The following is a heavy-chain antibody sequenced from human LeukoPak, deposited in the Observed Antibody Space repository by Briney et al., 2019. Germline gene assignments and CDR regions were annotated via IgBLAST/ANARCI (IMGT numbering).Heavy chain of an antibody. D-gene: IGHD4-23*01. CDR3: ARGLGGGNSVYFDL. J-gene: IGHJ2*01. Sequence: SETLSLTCGVYDGSLGASCWSWIRQPPGKGLEWIGEVYHSGSARYDPSLQSRVTISVDVSKDQFSLKLSSVTAADTAVYYCARGLGGGNSVYFDLWGRGTLVTVSS. V-gene: IGHV4-34*01. CDR1: DGSLGASC. CDR2: VYHSGSA.